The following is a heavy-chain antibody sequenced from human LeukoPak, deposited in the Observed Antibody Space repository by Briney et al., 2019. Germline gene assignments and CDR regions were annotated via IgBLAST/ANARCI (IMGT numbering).Heavy chain of an antibody. CDR2: ISSSSPYI. Sequence: KPGRSLRLSCAASGFTFSDYSMNWVRQAPGKGLEWVSSISSSSPYIYYADSVKGRFTISRDNAKNSLYLQMNSLRAEDTAVYYCARVYSRVGPFDYWGQGTLVTVSS. D-gene: IGHD6-13*01. CDR3: ARVYSRVGPFDY. CDR1: GFTFSDYS. J-gene: IGHJ4*02. V-gene: IGHV3-21*01.